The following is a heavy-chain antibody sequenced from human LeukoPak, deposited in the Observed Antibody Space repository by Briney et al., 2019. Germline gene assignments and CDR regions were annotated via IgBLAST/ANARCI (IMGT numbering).Heavy chain of an antibody. CDR3: ARKDPMVRAFDY. V-gene: IGHV4-34*01. D-gene: IGHD3-10*01. CDR2: INHSGST. Sequence: PSETLSLTCAVYGGSFSGYYWSWIRQPPGKGLEWIGEINHSGSTNYNPSLKSRVTISVDTSKNQFSLKLSSVTAADTAVYYCARKDPMVRAFDYWGQGTLVTVSS. CDR1: GGSFSGYY. J-gene: IGHJ4*02.